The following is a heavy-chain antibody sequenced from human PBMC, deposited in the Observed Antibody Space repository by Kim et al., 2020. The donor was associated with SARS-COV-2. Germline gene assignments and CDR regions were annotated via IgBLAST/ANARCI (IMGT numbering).Heavy chain of an antibody. J-gene: IGHJ4*02. D-gene: IGHD2-15*01. Sequence: GGSLRLSCAASGFTFSNYYMSWIRQAPGKGLEWVSYIGINSGSAKYADTVKGRFTISRDNARNTLYLQMNTLRVDDTALYFCARDKGDNTTPHQHADYWREGTLVTVSP. CDR2: IGINSGSA. CDR1: GFTFSNYY. V-gene: IGHV3-11*06. CDR3: ARDKGDNTTPHQHADY.